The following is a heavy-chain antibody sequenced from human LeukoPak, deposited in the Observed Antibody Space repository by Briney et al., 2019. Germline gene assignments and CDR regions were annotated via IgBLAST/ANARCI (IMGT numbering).Heavy chain of an antibody. D-gene: IGHD1-26*01. J-gene: IGHJ4*02. Sequence: PGGSLRLSCAASGLTFSKCWMHWVRQAPGKGLVWVSHINSDGSSTAYADSVKGRFTISRDNAKNTLYLQMNSLRADDTAVYYCASGSYYNDYWGQGTLVTVSS. V-gene: IGHV3-74*01. CDR1: GLTFSKCW. CDR3: ASGSYYNDY. CDR2: INSDGSST.